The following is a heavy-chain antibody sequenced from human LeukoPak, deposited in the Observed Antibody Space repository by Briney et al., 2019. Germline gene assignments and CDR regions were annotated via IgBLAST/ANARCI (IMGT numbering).Heavy chain of an antibody. CDR2: ISAYNGNA. V-gene: IGHV1-18*01. D-gene: IGHD2-15*01. Sequence: ASVKVSCKASGYTFTSSGISWVRQAPGQGLEWMGWISAYNGNANYAQKLQGRVTMTTDTSTSTAYMELRSLRSDDTAVYYCARDPFRVVVVASTDTYFDYWGQGTLVTVSS. CDR3: ARDPFRVVVVASTDTYFDY. CDR1: GYTFTSSG. J-gene: IGHJ4*02.